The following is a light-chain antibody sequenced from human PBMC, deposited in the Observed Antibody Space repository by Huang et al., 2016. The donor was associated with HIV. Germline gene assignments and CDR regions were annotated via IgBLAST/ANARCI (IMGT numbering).Light chain of an antibody. CDR2: LGS. CDR3: MQSLQTPPT. CDR1: ESLLYTNGFRY. Sequence: DIVMSQSPLSLTVTPGEPASISCKSNESLLYTNGFRYLNWYLQKPGLSPHLLIYLGSNRASGVPDRFSGSGTGIEFTLTISRVEADDVGVYYCMQSLQTPPTFGQGTKMEI. V-gene: IGKV2-28*01. J-gene: IGKJ1*01.